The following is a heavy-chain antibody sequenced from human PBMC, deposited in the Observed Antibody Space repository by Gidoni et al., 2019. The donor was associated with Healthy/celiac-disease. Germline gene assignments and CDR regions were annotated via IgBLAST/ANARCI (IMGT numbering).Heavy chain of an antibody. Sequence: EVQLLESGGGLVQPGGSLRLSCAASGFTFSSYAMSWVRQAPGKGLEWVSAISGSGGSTYYADSVKGRFTISRDNSKNTLYLQMNSLRAEDTAVYYCAKDGDYDILTVQVLYYYYYGMDVWGQGTTVTVSS. D-gene: IGHD3-9*01. CDR2: ISGSGGST. CDR1: GFTFSSYA. CDR3: AKDGDYDILTVQVLYYYYYGMDV. V-gene: IGHV3-23*01. J-gene: IGHJ6*02.